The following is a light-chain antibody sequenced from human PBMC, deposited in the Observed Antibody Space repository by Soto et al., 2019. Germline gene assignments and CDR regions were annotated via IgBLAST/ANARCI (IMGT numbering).Light chain of an antibody. CDR1: QSVSSTY. V-gene: IGKV3-20*01. CDR3: QQYGSSPRT. Sequence: EIVLTQSPDTLSLSPGERATLSCRASQSVSSTYLAWYQQKPGQAPRLLIYDASSRATGVPDRFSGRWSGTDFTLIISRLEPEDFAVYFCQQYGSSPRTFGQGTKVEIK. J-gene: IGKJ1*01. CDR2: DAS.